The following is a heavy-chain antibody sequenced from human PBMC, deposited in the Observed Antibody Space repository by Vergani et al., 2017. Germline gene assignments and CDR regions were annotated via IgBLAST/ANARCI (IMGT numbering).Heavy chain of an antibody. J-gene: IGHJ6*03. CDR1: GGPFSGYY. CDR3: ARVLGSGSYKIPALYYYFMDV. Sequence: QVPLQQCGAGLLKPSETLSLPCAVYGGPFSGYYWSRIRQPPGKGLEWIGEINHSGSTNYNPSLKSRVTISLHTSKNQYSLKLSCVTAADTAVYYCARVLGSGSYKIPALYYYFMDVWSKGTTVTVSS. V-gene: IGHV4-34*01. CDR2: INHSGST. D-gene: IGHD3-10*01.